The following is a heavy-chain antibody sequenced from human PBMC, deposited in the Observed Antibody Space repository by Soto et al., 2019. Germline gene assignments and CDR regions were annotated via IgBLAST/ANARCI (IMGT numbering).Heavy chain of an antibody. J-gene: IGHJ4*02. V-gene: IGHV4-30-4*01. CDR3: STYYDSSGPTFDY. CDR2: IYYTGTT. Sequence: PSENLSLTCTVSGGSISTGDHYWSWIRQPPGKGLEWIAYIYYTGTTYYNPSLESRVTMAVDTSKNQFSLKLSSVTATDTAVYYCSTYYDSSGPTFDYWGQGTQVSLSS. D-gene: IGHD3-22*01. CDR1: GGSISTGDHY.